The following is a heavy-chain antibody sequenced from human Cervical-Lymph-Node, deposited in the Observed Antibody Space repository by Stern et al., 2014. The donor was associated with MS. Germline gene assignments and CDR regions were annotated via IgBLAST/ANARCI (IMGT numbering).Heavy chain of an antibody. CDR1: GFTFSYYD. Sequence: EVQLEESGGDLVKPGGSLRLSCEASGFTFSYYDMNWVRQAPGKGLEGVSSITSGSAYLYYADSVKGRFTISRDNAKNSLYLQMNSLRAEDTAVYYCARQDGYNLDYWGRGTLVTVSS. CDR2: ITSGSAYL. D-gene: IGHD5-24*01. J-gene: IGHJ4*02. CDR3: ARQDGYNLDY. V-gene: IGHV3-21*01.